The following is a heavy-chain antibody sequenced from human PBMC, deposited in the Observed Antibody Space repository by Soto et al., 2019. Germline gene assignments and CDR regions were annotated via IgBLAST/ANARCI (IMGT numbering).Heavy chain of an antibody. J-gene: IGHJ5*02. V-gene: IGHV1-18*01. Sequence: QVPLGQSGAEGQKHGDSVPVSCKASGYTCTRSGISWVRPAPGQGLGWMGWISAYKGSPNYAQKLQGRGTMTTDTSWSTAYMELRRLRSDDNDVYYCARLVLYGSGSQWCDPWGQRTLVTVSS. CDR3: ARLVLYGSGSQWCDP. CDR1: GYTCTRSG. CDR2: ISAYKGSP. D-gene: IGHD3-10*01.